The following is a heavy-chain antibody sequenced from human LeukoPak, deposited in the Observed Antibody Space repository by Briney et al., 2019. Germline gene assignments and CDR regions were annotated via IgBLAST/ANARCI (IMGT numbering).Heavy chain of an antibody. Sequence: PSETLSPTCTVSGGSISSYYWSWLRQPPGKGLEWIGYIYYSGSTNYNPSLKSRVTISVDTSKNQFSLKLSSVTAADTAVYYCARSFWYGSGYPNYFDYWGQGTLVTVSS. D-gene: IGHD3-22*01. CDR2: IYYSGST. V-gene: IGHV4-59*01. CDR1: GGSISSYY. J-gene: IGHJ4*02. CDR3: ARSFWYGSGYPNYFDY.